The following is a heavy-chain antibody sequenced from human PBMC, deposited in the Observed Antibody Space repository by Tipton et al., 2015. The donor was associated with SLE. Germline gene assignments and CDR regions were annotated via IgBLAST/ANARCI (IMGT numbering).Heavy chain of an antibody. J-gene: IGHJ4*02. Sequence: SLRLSCTASGFNFSSYSMHWVRQAPGKGLEWVAVISYDGSNKYYADSVKGRFTISRDNSKNTLYLQMNSLRAEDTAVYYCARGYIVVVIATHSTIGYWGQGTLVTVSS. D-gene: IGHD2-21*01. CDR3: ARGYIVVVIATHSTIGY. CDR1: GFNFSSYS. V-gene: IGHV3-30*03. CDR2: ISYDGSNK.